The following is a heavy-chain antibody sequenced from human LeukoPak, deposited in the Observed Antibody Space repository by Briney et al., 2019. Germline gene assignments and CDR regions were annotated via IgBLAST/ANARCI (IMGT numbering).Heavy chain of an antibody. J-gene: IGHJ3*01. V-gene: IGHV3-21*06. CDR1: AFSFSSYT. CDR3: ARDRGGMELLRYGFDL. Sequence: GGSLRLSCAATAFSFSSYTMNWVRQAPGKGLEWAASISRTSNYIYYADSVKGRFTISRNNADYSVYLQMDSLRAEDTAVYYCARDRGGMELLRYGFDLWGQGTTVTVSS. CDR2: ISRTSNYI. D-gene: IGHD1-26*01.